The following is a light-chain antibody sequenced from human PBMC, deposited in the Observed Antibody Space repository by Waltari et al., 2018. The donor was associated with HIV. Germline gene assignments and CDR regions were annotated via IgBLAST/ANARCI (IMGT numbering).Light chain of an antibody. J-gene: IGKJ1*01. V-gene: IGKV3-20*01. CDR2: GAS. CDR1: QSVSSTY. Sequence: EIVLTQSPGTLSLSPGERATLSCRVSQSVSSTYLAWYQHKPGQAPRLLIYGASSRATGIPDRFSGSGSGTDFTLTITRLEPEDFAIYYCQQYGSSPQTFGQGTKVEI. CDR3: QQYGSSPQT.